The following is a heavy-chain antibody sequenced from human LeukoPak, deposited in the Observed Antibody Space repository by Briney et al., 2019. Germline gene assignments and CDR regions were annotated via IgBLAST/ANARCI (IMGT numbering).Heavy chain of an antibody. CDR1: GYTFTTYY. CDR2: INPSGGST. D-gene: IGHD2-15*01. V-gene: IGHV1-46*01. CDR3: AREKKGADYCSGGSCYSHNWFDP. Sequence: GASVKVSCKASGYTFTTYYMHWVRQAPGQGLEWMGIINPSGGSTSYAQKFQGRVTMTRDMSTSTVYMELSSLRSEDTAVYYCAREKKGADYCSGGSCYSHNWFDPWGQGTLVTVSS. J-gene: IGHJ5*02.